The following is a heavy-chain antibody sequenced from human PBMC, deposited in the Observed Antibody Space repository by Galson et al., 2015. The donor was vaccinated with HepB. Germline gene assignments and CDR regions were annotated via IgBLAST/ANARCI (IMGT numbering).Heavy chain of an antibody. CDR2: ISAYNGNT. Sequence: SVKVSCKASGYTFAHYGIAWVRQAPGQGLEWMGWISAYNGNTNSTQELQGRLTMTTDTSTSIAFMVLRSLKYDDTAVYFCARVGAGPSLDIWGRGTMVTVSS. CDR3: ARVGAGPSLDI. V-gene: IGHV1-18*01. J-gene: IGHJ3*02. D-gene: IGHD1-26*01. CDR1: GYTFAHYG.